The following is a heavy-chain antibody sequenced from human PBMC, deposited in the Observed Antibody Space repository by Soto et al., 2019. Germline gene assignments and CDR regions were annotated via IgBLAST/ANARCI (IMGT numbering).Heavy chain of an antibody. J-gene: IGHJ4*02. D-gene: IGHD6-19*01. CDR1: GFPFSIYS. V-gene: IGHV3-48*02. CDR3: ARSVEGHFDY. CDR2: ITSDTNTI. Sequence: EVQLVESGGGLVQPGGSLRLTCVASGFPFSIYSMNWVRQAPGKGLEWSSYITSDTNTIKYADSVKGRFTISRDNAKNLVYLQMNSLRDEDTAVYFCARSVEGHFDYWGQGXV.